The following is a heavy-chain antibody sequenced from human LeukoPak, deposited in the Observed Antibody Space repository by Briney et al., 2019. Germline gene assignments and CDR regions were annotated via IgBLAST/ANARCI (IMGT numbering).Heavy chain of an antibody. CDR3: AKPRHYYDSSGPGGDY. V-gene: IGHV3-23*01. CDR2: ISGSGGST. Sequence: SGGSLRLSCAASGFTFSSYAMSWVRQAPGKGLEWVSAISGSGGSTYYVDSVKGRFTISRDNSKNTLYLQMNSLRAEDTAVYYCAKPRHYYDSSGPGGDYWGQGTLVTVSS. CDR1: GFTFSSYA. D-gene: IGHD3-22*01. J-gene: IGHJ4*02.